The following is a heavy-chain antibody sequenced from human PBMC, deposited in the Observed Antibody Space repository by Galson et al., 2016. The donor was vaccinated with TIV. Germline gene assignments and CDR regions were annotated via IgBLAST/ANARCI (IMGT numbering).Heavy chain of an antibody. D-gene: IGHD4-17*01. Sequence: SVKVSCKASGYTFTGYYIHYVRQAPGQGLEWMGWINPNSGDTNYAQEFQGRVTMTRDTSISTAYMELSRLRSDDTAMYYCARDLSPETTTPFDYWGQGTLVTVSS. CDR2: INPNSGDT. CDR3: ARDLSPETTTPFDY. J-gene: IGHJ4*02. V-gene: IGHV1-2*02. CDR1: GYTFTGYY.